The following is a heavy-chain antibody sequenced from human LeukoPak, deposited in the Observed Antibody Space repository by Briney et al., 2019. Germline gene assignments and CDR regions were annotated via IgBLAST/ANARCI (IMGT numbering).Heavy chain of an antibody. CDR3: ARGRVFFD. V-gene: IGHV4-34*01. Sequence: PSETLSLTCTVSGGSISSYYWSWIRQPPGKGLEWIGEINNSGSTNYNPSLKSRVTISRDTSKNQFSLKLSSVTAADTAVYYCARGRVFFDWGQGTLVTVSS. CDR2: INNSGST. D-gene: IGHD3-3*01. CDR1: GGSISSYY. J-gene: IGHJ4*02.